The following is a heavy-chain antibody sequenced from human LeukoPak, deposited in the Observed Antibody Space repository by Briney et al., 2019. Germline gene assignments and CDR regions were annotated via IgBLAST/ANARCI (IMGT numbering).Heavy chain of an antibody. V-gene: IGHV1-2*02. D-gene: IGHD3-22*01. Sequence: GASVKVSCKASGYTFTGYYMHWVRQAPGQGLEWMGWINPNSGGTNFAQKFQGRVTMTRDTSISTAYMELSRLRSDGTAVYYCARLFRTYYYDSSGYSDFDYWGQGTLVTVSS. J-gene: IGHJ4*02. CDR2: INPNSGGT. CDR1: GYTFTGYY. CDR3: ARLFRTYYYDSSGYSDFDY.